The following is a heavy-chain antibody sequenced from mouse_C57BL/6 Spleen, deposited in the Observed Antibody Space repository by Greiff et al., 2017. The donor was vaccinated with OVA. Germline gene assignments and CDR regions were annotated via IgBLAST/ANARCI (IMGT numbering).Heavy chain of an antibody. V-gene: IGHV1-61*01. CDR3: ARDDGYYFDY. J-gene: IGHJ2*01. CDR2: IYPSDSET. CDR1: GYTFTSYW. Sequence: QVQLQQPGAELVRPGSSVKLSCKASGYTFTSYWMDWVKQRPGQGLAWIGNIYPSDSETHYNQKFKDKATLTVDKSSSTAYMQLSSLTSEDSAVYYCARDDGYYFDYWGQGTTLTVSS. D-gene: IGHD2-3*01.